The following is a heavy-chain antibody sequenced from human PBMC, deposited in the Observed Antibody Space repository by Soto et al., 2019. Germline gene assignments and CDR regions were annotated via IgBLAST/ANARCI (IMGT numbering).Heavy chain of an antibody. J-gene: IGHJ4*02. V-gene: IGHV3-23*01. CDR2: IRGDGGQT. CDR3: ARDVALDSDDLFAY. Sequence: RRLSCTASGFTFTSYGMGWVRQAPGKGLQWVSTIRGDGGQTHYTDSVKGRFSISRDNSKNTVYLQMDSLRAEDTAMYLCARDVALDSDDLFAYWGQGTQVTVSS. D-gene: IGHD4-17*01. CDR1: GFTFTSYG.